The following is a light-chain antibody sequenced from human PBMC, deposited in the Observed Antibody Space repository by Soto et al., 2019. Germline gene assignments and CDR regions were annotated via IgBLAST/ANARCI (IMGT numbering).Light chain of an antibody. V-gene: IGKV1-5*03. CDR2: KAS. CDR3: QQYNSYSRIT. Sequence: IQMTQSPSTLSASVGDRVTITCRASQNLNTWLAWYQQAPGTAPKLLIYKASVLASGVPSRFSGSGSGTEFTLTISSLQPDDFAIYYCQQYNSYSRITFGQGTRLEIK. J-gene: IGKJ5*01. CDR1: QNLNTW.